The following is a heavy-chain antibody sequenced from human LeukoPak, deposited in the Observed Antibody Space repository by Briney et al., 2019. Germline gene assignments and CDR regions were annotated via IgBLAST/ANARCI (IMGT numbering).Heavy chain of an antibody. Sequence: GGSLRLSCAASGFTFSSYSMNWVRQAPGKGLEWVAVISYDGSNKYYADSVKGRFTISRDNSKSTLYLQMNSLRAEDTAVYYCAKEADIGSGYYDSSGELDYWGQGTPVTVSS. J-gene: IGHJ4*02. D-gene: IGHD3-22*01. V-gene: IGHV3-30*18. CDR1: GFTFSSYS. CDR3: AKEADIGSGYYDSSGELDY. CDR2: ISYDGSNK.